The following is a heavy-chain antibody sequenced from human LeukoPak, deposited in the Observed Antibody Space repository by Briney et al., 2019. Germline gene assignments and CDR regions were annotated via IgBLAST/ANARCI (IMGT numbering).Heavy chain of an antibody. CDR1: GFTFSSYA. D-gene: IGHD3-3*01. Sequence: GGSLRLSCAAYGFTFSSYAMHWVRQAPGKGLEWVAVISYDGSNKYYADSGKGRFTIARDNSKNTLYLEMNSLRADDTAVYYCARASYSNYDFWSGYYYYYYYGMDVGGQGTTVTVS. CDR2: ISYDGSNK. J-gene: IGHJ6*02. CDR3: ARASYSNYDFWSGYYYYYYYGMDV. V-gene: IGHV3-30*04.